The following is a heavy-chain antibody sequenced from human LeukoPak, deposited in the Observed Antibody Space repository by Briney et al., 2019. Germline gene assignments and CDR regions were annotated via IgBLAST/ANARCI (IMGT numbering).Heavy chain of an antibody. V-gene: IGHV4-59*08. CDR2: IYYSGST. CDR3: ARQGYYYDSSGYYTV. J-gene: IGHJ4*02. CDR1: GGSISSYY. D-gene: IGHD3-22*01. Sequence: SETLSLTCAVSGGSISSYYWSWIRQPPGKGLEWIGYIYYSGSTNYNPSLKSRVTISVDTSKNQFSLKLSSVTAADTAVYYCARQGYYYDSSGYYTVWGQGTLVTVSS.